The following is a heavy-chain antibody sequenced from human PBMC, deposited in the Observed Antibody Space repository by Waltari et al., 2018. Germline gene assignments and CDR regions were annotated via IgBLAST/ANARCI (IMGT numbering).Heavy chain of an antibody. Sequence: QVHLVESGGGVVQPGRSLRLSCAATGFSFNTYAMHWVRQAPGKGLEWVTIVSVDENIIYYTDSVKGRFTVSRDNSKYMLFLQMNDLRPEDTAMYYCARATTYYDTSGANYWGQGTLVTVSS. V-gene: IGHV3-30*10. CDR3: ARATTYYDTSGANY. D-gene: IGHD3-22*01. J-gene: IGHJ4*02. CDR1: GFSFNTYA. CDR2: VSVDENII.